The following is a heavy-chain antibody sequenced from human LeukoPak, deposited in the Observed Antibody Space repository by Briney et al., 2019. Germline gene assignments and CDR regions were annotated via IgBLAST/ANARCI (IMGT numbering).Heavy chain of an antibody. Sequence: SETLSLTCTVSGGSISGYYWSWIRQPAGKGLEWIGRIYPSGSMSYNPSLQSRVTMSLDTSKNQFSLKVNSVTAADTAVYYCAREYTTSTSRFDPWGQGTLVTVSS. D-gene: IGHD2-2*02. CDR2: IYPSGSM. J-gene: IGHJ5*02. V-gene: IGHV4-4*07. CDR1: GGSISGYY. CDR3: AREYTTSTSRFDP.